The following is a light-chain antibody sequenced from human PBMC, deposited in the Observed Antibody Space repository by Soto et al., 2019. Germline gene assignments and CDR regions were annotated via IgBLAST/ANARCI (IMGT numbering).Light chain of an antibody. J-gene: IGKJ1*01. V-gene: IGKV1-39*01. CDR1: QSISTY. CDR2: TAS. Sequence: DVQMTQSRSSEAASVVDIFSIAFRASQSISTYLNWYQQKPGKAPNLLIYTASSLQSGVPSRFSGRRSGTDFTLTISSLQPQDFATYYCQQSYSSPPTFGQGTKVDI. CDR3: QQSYSSPPT.